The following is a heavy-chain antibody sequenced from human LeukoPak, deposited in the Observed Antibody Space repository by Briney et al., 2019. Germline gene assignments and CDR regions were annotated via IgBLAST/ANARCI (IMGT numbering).Heavy chain of an antibody. CDR1: GFTFSDYA. J-gene: IGHJ6*02. CDR2: ITGSGTST. V-gene: IGHV3-23*01. CDR3: AKDKRFPLVTYARNGMDV. D-gene: IGHD2-8*01. Sequence: PGGSLRLSRAASGFTFSDYAMNWVRQAPGKGLEWVSAITGSGTSTYYANSVKGRFTISRDNSKNTLYLQMNSLRAEDTAVYFCAKDKRFPLVTYARNGMDVWGQGTTVTVSS.